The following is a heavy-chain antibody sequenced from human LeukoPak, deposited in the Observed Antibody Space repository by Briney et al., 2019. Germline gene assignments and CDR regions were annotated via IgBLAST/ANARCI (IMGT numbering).Heavy chain of an antibody. J-gene: IGHJ6*03. V-gene: IGHV1-69*13. Sequence: GASVKVSCKASGGTFSSYAISWVRQAPGQGLEWMGGIIPTFGTANYAQKFQGRVTITADESTSTAYMELSSLISEGTAVYYCARGVATGGGYYYYYYMDVWGKGTTVTISS. D-gene: IGHD5-12*01. CDR3: ARGVATGGGYYYYYYMDV. CDR1: GGTFSSYA. CDR2: IIPTFGTA.